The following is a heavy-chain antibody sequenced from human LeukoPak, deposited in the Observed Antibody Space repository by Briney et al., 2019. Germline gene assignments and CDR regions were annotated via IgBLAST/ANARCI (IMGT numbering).Heavy chain of an antibody. CDR2: IYYSGST. Sequence: SETLSLTCTVSGGSISSSSTYYWGWIRQPPGKGLEWIGSIYYSGSTYYNPSLKSRVTISVDTPKNQFSLKLNYVSAADTAVYYCARVWCGGDCYRTHTNYNFYYYMDVWGKGTTVTVSS. D-gene: IGHD2-21*02. V-gene: IGHV4-39*07. J-gene: IGHJ6*03. CDR3: ARVWCGGDCYRTHTNYNFYYYMDV. CDR1: GGSISSSSTYY.